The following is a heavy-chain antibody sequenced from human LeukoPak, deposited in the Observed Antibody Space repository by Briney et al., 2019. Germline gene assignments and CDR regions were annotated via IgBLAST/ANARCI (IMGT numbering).Heavy chain of an antibody. J-gene: IGHJ4*02. CDR2: IYYSGST. Sequence: PSETLSLTCTVSGGSISNYYWSWIRQPPGKGLECIGYIYYSGSTNYNPSLKSRVTVSLDTSKNQFSLKLSSVTAADTAVYYCARHGIGAAAGYYFDYWGQGTLVTVSS. CDR3: ARHGIGAAAGYYFDY. CDR1: GGSISNYY. D-gene: IGHD6-13*01. V-gene: IGHV4-59*08.